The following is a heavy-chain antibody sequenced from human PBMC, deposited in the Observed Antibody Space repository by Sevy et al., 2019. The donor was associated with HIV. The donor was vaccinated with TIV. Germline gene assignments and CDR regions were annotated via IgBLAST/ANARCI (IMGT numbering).Heavy chain of an antibody. CDR3: ARDGPRGDDFWSGYYGGGYYYGMDV. CDR1: GYTFTSYG. CDR2: ISAYNGNT. V-gene: IGHV1-18*01. J-gene: IGHJ6*02. Sequence: ASVKVSCKASGYTFTSYGISWVRQAPGQGLEWMGWISAYNGNTNYAQKLQGRVTMTTDTSTSTAYMGLRSLRSDDTAVYYCARDGPRGDDFWSGYYGGGYYYGMDVWGQGTTVTVSS. D-gene: IGHD3-3*01.